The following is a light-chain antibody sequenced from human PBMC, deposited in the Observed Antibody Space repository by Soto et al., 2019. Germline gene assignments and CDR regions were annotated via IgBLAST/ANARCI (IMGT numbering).Light chain of an antibody. CDR3: QQRGDWPLYT. Sequence: EIVLTQSPATLSLSPGERATLSCRTSQSVSYNLAWYQQKPGQAPRLLIYDASNRATGVPARVSGSGSGTDFALSISSLELEYFAVYYCQQRGDWPLYTFGQGYKLEI. J-gene: IGKJ2*01. CDR1: QSVSYN. V-gene: IGKV3-11*01. CDR2: DAS.